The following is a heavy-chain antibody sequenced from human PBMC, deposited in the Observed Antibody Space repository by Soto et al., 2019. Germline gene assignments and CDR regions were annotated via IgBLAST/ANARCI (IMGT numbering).Heavy chain of an antibody. J-gene: IGHJ6*03. CDR2: INHSGNT. CDR1: GGSFSGYY. V-gene: IGHV4-34*01. D-gene: IGHD2-2*01. Sequence: PSETLSLTCAVYGGSFSGYYWSWIRQPPGKGLEWIGEINHSGNTNYNPSLKSRVTITVDTSKNQFSLKLSSVTAADTAVYYCARGTSGYCSSTSCYAGLRPLHYMDVWGKGTTVTVSS. CDR3: ARGTSGYCSSTSCYAGLRPLHYMDV.